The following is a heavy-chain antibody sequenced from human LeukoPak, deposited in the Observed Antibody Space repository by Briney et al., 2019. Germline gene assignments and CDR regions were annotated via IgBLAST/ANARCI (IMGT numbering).Heavy chain of an antibody. V-gene: IGHV3-23*01. CDR3: AKEAPYSSSWYGPYYYGMDV. Sequence: GGSLRLSCAASGFTFSDFYMSWIRQAPGKGLEWVSAISGSGGSTYYADSVKGRFTISRDNSKNTLYLQMNSLRAEDTAVYYCAKEAPYSSSWYGPYYYGMDVWGQGTTVTVSS. CDR2: ISGSGGST. D-gene: IGHD6-13*01. CDR1: GFTFSDFY. J-gene: IGHJ6*02.